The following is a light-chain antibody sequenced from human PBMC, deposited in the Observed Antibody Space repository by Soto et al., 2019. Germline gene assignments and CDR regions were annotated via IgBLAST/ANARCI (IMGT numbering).Light chain of an antibody. CDR3: QQYNSYST. Sequence: DIQMTQSLSTLSASVGDRVTITCRARQSFSSWLDWYQQKPGKAPKLLVYDASSLESGVPSRFSGSGSGTELTPTISSLQPEDFATYYCQQYNSYSTCGQGTKVEIK. CDR1: QSFSSW. V-gene: IGKV1-5*01. CDR2: DAS. J-gene: IGKJ1*01.